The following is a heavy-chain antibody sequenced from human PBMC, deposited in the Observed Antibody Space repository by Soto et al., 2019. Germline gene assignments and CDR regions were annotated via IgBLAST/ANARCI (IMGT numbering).Heavy chain of an antibody. CDR1: GFTFSSYA. CDR2: ISYDGSNK. CDR3: AREGYYYDSSGPKYYGMDV. D-gene: IGHD3-22*01. V-gene: IGHV3-30-3*01. Sequence: QVQLVESGGGVVQPGRSLRLSCAASGFTFSSYAMHWVRQAPGKGLEWVAVISYDGSNKYYADSVKGRFTISRDNSKNTLYLKMNSLRAEDTAVYYCAREGYYYDSSGPKYYGMDVWGQGTTVTVSS. J-gene: IGHJ6*02.